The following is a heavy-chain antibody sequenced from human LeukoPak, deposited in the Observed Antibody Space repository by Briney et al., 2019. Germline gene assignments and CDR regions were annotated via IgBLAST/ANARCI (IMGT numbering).Heavy chain of an antibody. CDR1: GYTFTSYG. D-gene: IGHD1-26*01. J-gene: IGHJ4*02. CDR3: ARKAGGSYRLDY. V-gene: IGHV1-46*01. Sequence: GASVKVSCKASGYTFTSYGISWVRQAPGQGLEWMGLINPNTGSTTYAQKFQGRVTMTRDTSTSTVYMELSSLRSEDTAVYYCARKAGGSYRLDYWGQGPWSPSPQ. CDR2: INPNTGST.